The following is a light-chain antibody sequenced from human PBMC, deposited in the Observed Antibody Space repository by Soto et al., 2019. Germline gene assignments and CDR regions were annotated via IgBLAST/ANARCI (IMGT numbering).Light chain of an antibody. J-gene: IGLJ1*01. CDR3: SSFVHGTSYV. V-gene: IGLV2-8*01. Sequence: QSSLTQAPSASGSPGQSVTISCAGTSNDVGRFNYVSWYQHHPGKAPKLIIYDVTKRPSGVPDRFSGSKSGNTAYLTVSGLQAEDEADYFCSSFVHGTSYVFGTGTKVTGL. CDR2: DVT. CDR1: SNDVGRFNY.